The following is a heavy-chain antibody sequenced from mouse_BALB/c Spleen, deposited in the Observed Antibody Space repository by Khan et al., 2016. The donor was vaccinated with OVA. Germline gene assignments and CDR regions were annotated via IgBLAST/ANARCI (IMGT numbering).Heavy chain of an antibody. Sequence: EVQLQQSGPELVKPGASVKISCKTSGYTFTEYTLHWVKQSHGKSLEWIGVINPNNGVTSYNQKFKGKATLTVDKSSSTAYMEFSSLTSEDSAVYYWARGAGRYWGQGTSVTVSS. CDR1: GYTFTEYT. V-gene: IGHV1-18*01. CDR3: ARGAGRY. J-gene: IGHJ4*01. CDR2: INPNNGVT. D-gene: IGHD3-1*01.